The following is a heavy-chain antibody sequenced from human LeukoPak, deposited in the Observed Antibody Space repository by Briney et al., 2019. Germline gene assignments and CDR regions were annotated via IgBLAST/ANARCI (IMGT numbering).Heavy chain of an antibody. CDR3: ARGQYDYVWGSYRPNNWFDP. D-gene: IGHD3-16*02. V-gene: IGHV4-34*01. J-gene: IGHJ5*02. CDR2: INHSGST. Sequence: PSETLSLTCAVYGGSFSGYYWSWIRQPPGKGLEWIGEINHSGSTNYNPSLKSRVTISVDTSKNQFSLKLSSVTAADTAVYYCARGQYDYVWGSYRPNNWFDPWGQGTLVTVSS. CDR1: GGSFSGYY.